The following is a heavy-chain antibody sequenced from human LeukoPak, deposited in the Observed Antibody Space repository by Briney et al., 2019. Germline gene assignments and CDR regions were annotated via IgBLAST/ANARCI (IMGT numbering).Heavy chain of an antibody. Sequence: PSETLSLTCTVSGGSISSSYWSWIRQPPGKGLEWIGYIYYTGSTTYNPSLKSRVTISVDTSKNQFSLTLSSVTAADAAVYYCARAGDYYVSGSYLGYWGQGTLVTVSS. D-gene: IGHD3-10*01. J-gene: IGHJ4*02. CDR3: ARAGDYYVSGSYLGY. V-gene: IGHV4-59*01. CDR1: GGSISSSY. CDR2: IYYTGST.